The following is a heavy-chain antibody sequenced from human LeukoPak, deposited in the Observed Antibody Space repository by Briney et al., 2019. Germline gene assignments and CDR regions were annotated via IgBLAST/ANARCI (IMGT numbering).Heavy chain of an antibody. Sequence: ASVKVSCKAFGYTFTSYYMHWVRQAPGQGLEWMGIINPSGGSTSYAQKFQGRVTMTRDTSTSTVYMELSSLRSEDTAVYYCARDAANNHLIAATPGGLFDYWGQGTLVTVSS. CDR2: INPSGGST. J-gene: IGHJ4*02. CDR3: ARDAANNHLIAATPGGLFDY. V-gene: IGHV1-46*01. CDR1: GYTFTSYY. D-gene: IGHD6-13*01.